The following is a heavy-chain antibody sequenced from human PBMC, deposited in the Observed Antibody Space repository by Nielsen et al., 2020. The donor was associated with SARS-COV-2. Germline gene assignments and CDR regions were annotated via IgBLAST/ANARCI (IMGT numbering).Heavy chain of an antibody. D-gene: IGHD6-19*01. J-gene: IGHJ6*02. CDR2: IKQDGSEK. CDR3: ARDSIAVAGDYYYYGMDV. Sequence: GGSLRLSCAASGFTFDDYGMSWVRQAPGKGLEWVANIKQDGSEKYYVDSVKGRFTISRDNAKNSLYLQMNSLRAEDTAVYYCARDSIAVAGDYYYYGMDVWGQGTTVTVSS. V-gene: IGHV3-7*01. CDR1: GFTFDDYG.